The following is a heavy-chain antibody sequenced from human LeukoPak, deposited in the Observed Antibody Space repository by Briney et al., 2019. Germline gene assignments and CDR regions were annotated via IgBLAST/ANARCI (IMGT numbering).Heavy chain of an antibody. Sequence: PGRSLRLSCAASGFTFSSYAMHWVRQAPGKGLEWVAVISYDGSNKYYADSVEGRFTISRDNSKNTLYLQMNSLRAEDTAVYFCARDSGSYDYWGQGTLVTVSS. CDR3: ARDSGSYDY. CDR2: ISYDGSNK. CDR1: GFTFSSYA. V-gene: IGHV3-30*04. J-gene: IGHJ4*02. D-gene: IGHD1-26*01.